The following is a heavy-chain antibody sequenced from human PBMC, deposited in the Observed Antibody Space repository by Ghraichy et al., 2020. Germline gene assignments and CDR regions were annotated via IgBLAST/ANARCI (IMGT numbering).Heavy chain of an antibody. V-gene: IGHV4-59*08. J-gene: IGHJ5*02. CDR1: GGSISNYF. CDR3: ARQAHYDSSGYSFKALDP. Sequence: SETLSLTCTVSGGSISNYFCCWVRLTPGQGLEWIGCVHHSWSTSYNPSLRSRVTISLDTSKSQFSLRMTSVTAADTAVNYCARQAHYDSSGYSFKALDPWSQGTMETVSS. CDR2: VHHSWST. D-gene: IGHD3-22*01.